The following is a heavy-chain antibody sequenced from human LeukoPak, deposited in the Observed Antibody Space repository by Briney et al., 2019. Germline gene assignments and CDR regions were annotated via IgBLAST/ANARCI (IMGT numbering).Heavy chain of an antibody. V-gene: IGHV3-30*04. J-gene: IGHJ4*02. CDR2: ISYDGSKK. D-gene: IGHD2-21*02. Sequence: PGRSLRLSCTASGFMFSSYAFHWVRQAPGKGLEWVAFISYDGSKKYYADSVKGRFTISRDNSKNTLYLQMHSLRAEDTAVYYCANIEVVTAILHSDYWGQGTLVTVSS. CDR1: GFMFSSYA. CDR3: ANIEVVTAILHSDY.